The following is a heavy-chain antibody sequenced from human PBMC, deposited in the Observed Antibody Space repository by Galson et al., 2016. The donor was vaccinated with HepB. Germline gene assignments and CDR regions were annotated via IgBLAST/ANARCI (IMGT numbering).Heavy chain of an antibody. CDR3: ARTLLRTDSEDAFEI. Sequence: TLSLTCRVSGGSIRSGGYYWNWIRQRPGKGLEWIGYISHPAMTYQTPAVTRPGYNSPLQSRLTLSLETSKNELSLKLTSMTAADTAVYYCARTLLRTDSEDAFEIWGQGTLVTVSS. CDR2: ISHPAMT. J-gene: IGHJ3*02. D-gene: IGHD2-15*01. V-gene: IGHV4-31*03. CDR1: GGSIRSGGYY.